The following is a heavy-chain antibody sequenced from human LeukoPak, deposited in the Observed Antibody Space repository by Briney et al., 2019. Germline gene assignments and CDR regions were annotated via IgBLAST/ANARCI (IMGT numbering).Heavy chain of an antibody. CDR1: GGSISSYY. CDR3: ARVRKGIPMVRGVFDS. J-gene: IGHJ4*02. CDR2: IYYSGNT. D-gene: IGHD3-10*01. Sequence: SETLSLTCTVSGGSISSYYWSWIRQPPGKGLEWIGYIYYSGNTNYNPSLKSRVTISVDTSKNQSSLKLNSVPAADTAVYYCARVRKGIPMVRGVFDSWGQGTLVTVSS. V-gene: IGHV4-59*01.